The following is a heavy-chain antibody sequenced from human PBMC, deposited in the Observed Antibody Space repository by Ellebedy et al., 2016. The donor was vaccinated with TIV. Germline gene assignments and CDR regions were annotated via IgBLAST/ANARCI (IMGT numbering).Heavy chain of an antibody. CDR3: ARTYSSSWSSAEYFQH. CDR2: IYYSGST. V-gene: IGHV4-59*08. J-gene: IGHJ1*01. D-gene: IGHD6-13*01. CDR1: GGSISSYY. Sequence: MPSETLSLTCTVPGGSISSYYWSWIRQPPGKGLEWIGYIYYSGSTNYNPSLKSRVTISVDTSKNQFSLKLSSVTAADTAVYYCARTYSSSWSSAEYFQHWGQGTLVTVSS.